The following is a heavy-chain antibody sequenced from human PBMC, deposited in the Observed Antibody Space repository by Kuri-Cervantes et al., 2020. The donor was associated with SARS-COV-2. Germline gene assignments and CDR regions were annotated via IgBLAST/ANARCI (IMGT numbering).Heavy chain of an antibody. CDR2: INPNSGGT. D-gene: IGHD2-2*01. Sequence: ASVKVSCKASGYTFTGYYMHWVRQAPGQGLEWMGWINPNSGGTNYAQKFQGRVTMTRDTSISTAYTELSRLRSDDTAVYYCARDSEILYGSTSCPDYWGQGTLVTVSS. CDR3: ARDSEILYGSTSCPDY. V-gene: IGHV1-2*02. CDR1: GYTFTGYY. J-gene: IGHJ4*02.